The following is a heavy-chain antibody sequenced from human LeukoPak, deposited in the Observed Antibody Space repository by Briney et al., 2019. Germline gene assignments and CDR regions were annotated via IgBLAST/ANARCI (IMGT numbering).Heavy chain of an antibody. V-gene: IGHV3-11*01. Sequence: GGPLRLSCAASGFSLTDYYMSWIRQAPTKGLEWVSYISSSGTIIYYTDSVKGRFTISRDNAKSSLSLQMNSLRAEDTAVYYCAIADSSTYGPPDYWGQGILVTVSS. J-gene: IGHJ4*02. CDR2: ISSSGTII. CDR3: AIADSSTYGPPDY. CDR1: GFSLTDYY. D-gene: IGHD2/OR15-2a*01.